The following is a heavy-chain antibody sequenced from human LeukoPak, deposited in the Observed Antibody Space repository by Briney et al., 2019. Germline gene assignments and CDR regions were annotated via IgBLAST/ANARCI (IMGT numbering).Heavy chain of an antibody. D-gene: IGHD1-26*01. CDR1: GDNVASNRDD. V-gene: IGHV6-1*01. J-gene: IGHJ4*02. CDR3: ARGITGRNDY. Sequence: SQALSLTCDINGDNVASNRDDWNWVRQSQWRNIKWMGRTYYTSKWYNEYAYPVKSRITINPDTSKNQFSLHLNSVTPEDTAVYYCARGITGRNDYWGQGTLVTVCS. CDR2: TYYTSKWYN.